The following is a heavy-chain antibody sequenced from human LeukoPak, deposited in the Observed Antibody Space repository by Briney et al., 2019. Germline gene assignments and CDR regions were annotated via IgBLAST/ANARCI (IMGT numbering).Heavy chain of an antibody. CDR1: GYTFTGYY. J-gene: IGHJ6*03. V-gene: IGHV1-2*02. CDR2: INPNSGGT. CDR3: ARDASLRSAFLHYYYYMDV. D-gene: IGHD3-3*01. Sequence: ASVKVSCKASGYTFTGYYMHWVRLAPGQGLEWMGWINPNSGGTNYAQKFQGRVTMTRDTSISTAYMELSRLRSDDTAVYYCARDASLRSAFLHYYYYMDVWGKGTTVTVSS.